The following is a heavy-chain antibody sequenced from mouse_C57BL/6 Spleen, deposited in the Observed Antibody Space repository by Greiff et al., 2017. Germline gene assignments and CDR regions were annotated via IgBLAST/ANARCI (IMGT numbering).Heavy chain of an antibody. CDR3: ANLSGY. Sequence: EVKLLESGPGLVKPSQSLSLTCSVTGYSITSGYYWNWIRQFPGNKLEWMGYISYDGSNNYNPSLKNRISITRDTSKNQFFLKLNSVTTEDTATYYCANLSGYWGQGTLVTVSA. V-gene: IGHV3-6*01. J-gene: IGHJ3*01. CDR1: GYSITSGYY. D-gene: IGHD3-2*02. CDR2: ISYDGSN.